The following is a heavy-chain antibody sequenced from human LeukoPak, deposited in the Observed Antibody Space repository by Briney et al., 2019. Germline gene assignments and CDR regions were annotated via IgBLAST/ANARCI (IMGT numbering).Heavy chain of an antibody. CDR2: IYYSGST. J-gene: IGHJ5*02. Sequence: PSGTLSLTCAVSGDSMSSIDWWSWVRQPPGKGLEWIGYIYYSGSTNYNPSLKSRVTISVDTSKNQFSLKLSSVTAADTAVYYCARAAQARTQYFDPWGQGTLVTVSS. CDR1: GDSMSSIDW. V-gene: IGHV4-4*02. CDR3: ARAAQARTQYFDP. D-gene: IGHD1-14*01.